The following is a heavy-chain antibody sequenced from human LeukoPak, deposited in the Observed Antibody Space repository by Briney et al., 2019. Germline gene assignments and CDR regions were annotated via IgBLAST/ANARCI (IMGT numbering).Heavy chain of an antibody. CDR2: ISYDSKNK. V-gene: IGHV3-30*18. Sequence: TGGSLRLSCAASGFTFNNYAMNWVRQVPGKGLEWVALISYDSKNKNYADSVRGRLTVSRDDSRNTLYLQMDNLRGEDTAVYHCAKDGYSYAYSYFDSWGHGTLVTVSS. D-gene: IGHD5-18*01. CDR3: AKDGYSYAYSYFDS. CDR1: GFTFNNYA. J-gene: IGHJ4*01.